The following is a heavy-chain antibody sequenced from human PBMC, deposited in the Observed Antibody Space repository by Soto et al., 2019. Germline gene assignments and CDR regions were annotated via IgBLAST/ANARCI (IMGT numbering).Heavy chain of an antibody. CDR1: GGSISSSSYY. J-gene: IGHJ6*02. CDR2: IYYSGST. Sequence: QLQLQESGPGLVKPSETLSLTCTVSGGSISSSSYYWGWIRQPPGTGLEWIGSIYYSGSTYYNPSLKSRVTISVDTSKNQFSLKLSSVTAADTAVYCCASQSSVYYSYGMDVWGQGTTVTVSS. V-gene: IGHV4-39*01. CDR3: ASQSSVYYSYGMDV. D-gene: IGHD6-25*01.